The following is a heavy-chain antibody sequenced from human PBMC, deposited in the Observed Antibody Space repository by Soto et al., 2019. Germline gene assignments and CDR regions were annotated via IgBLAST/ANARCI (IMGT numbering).Heavy chain of an antibody. D-gene: IGHD2-2*01. CDR2: IYTSGST. CDR1: GGFISSYY. J-gene: IGHJ6*02. Sequence: SETLSLTCTVSGGFISSYYWSWIRQPAGKGLEWIGRIYTSGSTNYNPSLKSRVTMSLDTSKNQFSLKLTSVTAADTALYYCARGNCSSPNCYSFSGYYGMDVWAKGPRSPSP. CDR3: ARGNCSSPNCYSFSGYYGMDV. V-gene: IGHV4-4*07.